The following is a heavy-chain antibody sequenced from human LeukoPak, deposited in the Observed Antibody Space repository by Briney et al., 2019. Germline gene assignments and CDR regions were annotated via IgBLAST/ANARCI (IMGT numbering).Heavy chain of an antibody. J-gene: IGHJ4*02. V-gene: IGHV4-38-2*02. CDR2: IYHSGST. Sequence: PSETLSLTCTVSGYSISSGYYWGWVRQPPGKGLEWIGTIYHSGSTYYNPSLKSRVTMSVDTSKNQFSLKLSSVTAADTAVYYCARLILGYCSGGSCYSGDYWGQGTLVTVSS. CDR1: GYSISSGYY. D-gene: IGHD2-15*01. CDR3: ARLILGYCSGGSCYSGDY.